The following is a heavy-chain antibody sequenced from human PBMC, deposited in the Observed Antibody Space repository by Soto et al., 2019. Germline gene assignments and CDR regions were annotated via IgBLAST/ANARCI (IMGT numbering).Heavy chain of an antibody. J-gene: IGHJ4*02. D-gene: IGHD3-22*01. Sequence: QVQLVESGGGVVQPGRSLRLSCAASGFTFSSYGMHWVRQAPGKGLEWVAVISYDGSNKYYADSVKGRFTISRDNYKNTLYLQMNRLRAEDTAVYYCAKGRKTGAYYYDSSGYSDYWGQGTLVTVSS. V-gene: IGHV3-30*18. CDR2: ISYDGSNK. CDR3: AKGRKTGAYYYDSSGYSDY. CDR1: GFTFSSYG.